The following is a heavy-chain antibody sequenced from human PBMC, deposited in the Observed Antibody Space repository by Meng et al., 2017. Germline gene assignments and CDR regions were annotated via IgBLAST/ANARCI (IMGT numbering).Heavy chain of an antibody. V-gene: IGHV4-61*01. CDR1: GASVRSGSNY. D-gene: IGHD1-7*01. J-gene: IGHJ4*02. Sequence: ALLQESRAGLVRPWQTRSLTFTVSGASVRSGSNYWSWIGQPPGKGLEWIGYIIYSGSTNYNPPFKSRVTISVDTYKNQFSLKLSSVTAADTAVYYCARVKITGTTRSIDYWGQGTLVTVSS. CDR3: ARVKITGTTRSIDY. CDR2: IIYSGST.